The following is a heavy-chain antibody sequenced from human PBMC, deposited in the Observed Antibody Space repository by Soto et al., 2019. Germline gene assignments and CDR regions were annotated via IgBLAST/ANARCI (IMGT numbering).Heavy chain of an antibody. CDR1: GFTVSSNY. D-gene: IGHD3-10*01. CDR2: IYSGGST. CDR3: ARDYYHYGSGSTSYGMDV. V-gene: IGHV3-53*01. Sequence: PGGSLRLSCAASGFTVSSNYMSWVRQAPGKGLEWVSVIYSGGSTYYADSVKGRFTISRDNSKNTLYLQMNSLRAEDTAVYYCARDYYHYGSGSTSYGMDVWGQGTTVTVSS. J-gene: IGHJ6*02.